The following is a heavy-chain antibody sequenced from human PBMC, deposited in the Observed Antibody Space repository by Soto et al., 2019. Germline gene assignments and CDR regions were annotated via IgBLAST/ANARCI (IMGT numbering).Heavy chain of an antibody. Sequence: PSETLSLTCAVSGDSISSSKWWSWVRQPPGKGLEWVGRIKRKTDGETTDYATPVKDRFTISRDDSKSTLYLQMNCLKPEDTAVYSCTTGGYYFDSGDFHHGRYFDYWGQGTLVTVSS. CDR3: TTGGYYFDSGDFHHGRYFDY. J-gene: IGHJ4*02. D-gene: IGHD3-22*01. CDR1: GDSISSSKW. V-gene: IGHV3-15*01. CDR2: IKRKTDGETT.